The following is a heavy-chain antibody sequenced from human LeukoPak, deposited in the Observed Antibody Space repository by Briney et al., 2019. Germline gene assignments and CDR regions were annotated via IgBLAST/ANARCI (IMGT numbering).Heavy chain of an antibody. V-gene: IGHV4-59*01. D-gene: IGHD5-18*01. CDR1: GGSISNSY. CDR2: IYYSGST. CDR3: ARDPGVRAMDWYFDL. J-gene: IGHJ2*01. Sequence: SETLSLTCTVSGGSISNSYWSWVRQPPGKGLEWIGYIYYSGSTNYNPSLKSRVTISVDTSKNQFSLKLSSVTAADTAVYYCARDPGVRAMDWYFDLWGRGTLVTVSS.